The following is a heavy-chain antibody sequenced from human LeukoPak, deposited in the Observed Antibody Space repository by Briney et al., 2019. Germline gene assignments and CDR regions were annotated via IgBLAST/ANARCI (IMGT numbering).Heavy chain of an antibody. CDR3: ARVRYGELDV. CDR1: GFTFSSYA. CDR2: MSGSGGST. Sequence: GGSLRLSCAASGFTFSSYAMNWVRQAPGKGLEWVSSMSGSGGSTYYADSVKGRFTISRDDSKNTLYLKMNSLRAEDTAVYYCARVRYGELDVWGQGTTVTVSS. D-gene: IGHD4-17*01. J-gene: IGHJ6*02. V-gene: IGHV3-23*01.